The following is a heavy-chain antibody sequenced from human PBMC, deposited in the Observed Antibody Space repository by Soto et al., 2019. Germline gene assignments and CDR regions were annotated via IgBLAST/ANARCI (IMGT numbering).Heavy chain of an antibody. Sequence: QVHLVESGGGVVQPGTSLRLSCKPSGFTFSNYGFHWVRQAPGRGLEWVALIWYDGSKKSYADSVKGRFTISRYRNTLFLQMDSLSGEDTAVYYCARDPATVTSYFDYWGQGTLVTVSS. D-gene: IGHD4-17*01. CDR3: ARDPATVTSYFDY. CDR1: GFTFSNYG. V-gene: IGHV3-33*01. J-gene: IGHJ4*02. CDR2: IWYDGSKK.